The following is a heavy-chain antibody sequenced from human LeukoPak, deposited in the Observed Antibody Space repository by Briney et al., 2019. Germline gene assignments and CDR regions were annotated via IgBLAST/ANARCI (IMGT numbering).Heavy chain of an antibody. J-gene: IGHJ4*02. D-gene: IGHD2-8*01. V-gene: IGHV3-21*01. CDR1: GFTFSSYS. CDR3: ERERCTYIDY. Sequence: GGSLRLSCAASGFTFSSYSMNWVRQAPGKGLEWVSSISSSSSYIYYAYSVKGRFTISRDNAKNSLYLQMNSLRAEDTAVFYCERERCTYIDYWGQGTLVTVSS. CDR2: ISSSSSYI.